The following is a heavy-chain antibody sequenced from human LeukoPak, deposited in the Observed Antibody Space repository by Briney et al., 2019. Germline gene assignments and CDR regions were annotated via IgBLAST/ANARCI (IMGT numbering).Heavy chain of an antibody. D-gene: IGHD3-22*01. CDR3: ARDMLSYYDSSGYFHY. Sequence: SVNVSCKASGGTFSSYAISWVRQAPGQGLEWMGRIIPILGIANYAQKLQGRVTMTTDTSTSTAYMELRSLRSDDTAVYYCARDMLSYYDSSGYFHYWGQGTLVTVSS. V-gene: IGHV1-69*10. J-gene: IGHJ4*02. CDR2: IIPILGIA. CDR1: GGTFSSYA.